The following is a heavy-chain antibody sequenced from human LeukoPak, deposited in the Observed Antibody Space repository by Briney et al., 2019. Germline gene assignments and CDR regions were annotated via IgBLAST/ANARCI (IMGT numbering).Heavy chain of an antibody. Sequence: SETLSLTCAVSGYSISSGYYWGWIRQPPGKGLEWIGSTYHSGSTYYNPSLKSRVTISVDTSKNQCSLKLSSVTAADTGVYYCARHEDPWGYFDYWGQGTLVTVSS. CDR2: TYHSGST. CDR3: ARHEDPWGYFDY. CDR1: GYSISSGYY. J-gene: IGHJ4*02. V-gene: IGHV4-38-2*01. D-gene: IGHD3-16*01.